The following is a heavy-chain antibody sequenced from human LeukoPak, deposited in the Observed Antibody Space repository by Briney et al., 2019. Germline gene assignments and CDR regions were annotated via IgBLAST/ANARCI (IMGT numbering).Heavy chain of an antibody. Sequence: GGSLRLSCAASGFTFDDYAMFWVRQVPGEGLEWVSGISWDSRNIGYAASVKGRFTISRDNGKKSVYLQINSLRAEDTALYYCARGNRDSSGFYFYYGMDVWGQGTTVTVSS. CDR2: ISWDSRNI. CDR1: GFTFDDYA. V-gene: IGHV3-9*01. CDR3: ARGNRDSSGFYFYYGMDV. D-gene: IGHD3-22*01. J-gene: IGHJ6*02.